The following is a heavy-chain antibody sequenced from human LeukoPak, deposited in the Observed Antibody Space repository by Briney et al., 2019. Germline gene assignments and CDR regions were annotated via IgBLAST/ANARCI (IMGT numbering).Heavy chain of an antibody. Sequence: SVKVSCKDSGFTFTSSAMQWVRQARGQRLEWIGWIVVGSGNTNYAQKFQERVTITRDMSTSTAYMELSSLRSEDTAVYYCAAERAAVTTSPNAFDIWGQGTMVTVSS. J-gene: IGHJ3*02. CDR3: AAERAAVTTSPNAFDI. V-gene: IGHV1-58*02. D-gene: IGHD4-17*01. CDR2: IVVGSGNT. CDR1: GFTFTSSA.